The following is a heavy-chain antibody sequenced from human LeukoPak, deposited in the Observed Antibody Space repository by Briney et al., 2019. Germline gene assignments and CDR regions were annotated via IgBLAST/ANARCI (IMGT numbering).Heavy chain of an antibody. CDR3: ATRSGDFWSGYVD. V-gene: IGHV1-24*01. CDR2: FDPEEAKM. J-gene: IGHJ4*02. CDR1: GYSVTELS. Sequence: ASVRVSCKVSGYSVTELSMQWVRQAPGKGLECLGGFDPEEAKMVYAQKFQGRVTMTEDTSTDTAYMELRGLTSEDTAVYYCATRSGDFWSGYVDWGQGTLLAVSS. D-gene: IGHD3-3*01.